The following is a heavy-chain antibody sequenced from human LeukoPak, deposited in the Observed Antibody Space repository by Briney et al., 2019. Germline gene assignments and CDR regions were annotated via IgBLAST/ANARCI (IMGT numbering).Heavy chain of an antibody. CDR1: GVSSISIDYY. D-gene: IGHD5/OR15-5a*01. CDR2: IYHTGTT. CDR3: ARRVSGVSWYFDL. V-gene: IGHV4-39*01. J-gene: IGHJ2*01. Sequence: SETLSLTCTVSGVSSISIDYYWDWIRQPPGKGPEWIGAIYHTGTTYYNPSLKSRVTISVDTSKNQFSLKLSSVAATDTAVFYCARRVSGVSWYFDLWGRGILVTVSS.